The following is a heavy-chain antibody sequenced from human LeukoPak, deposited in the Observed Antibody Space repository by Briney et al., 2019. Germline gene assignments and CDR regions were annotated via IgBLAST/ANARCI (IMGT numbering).Heavy chain of an antibody. Sequence: GGSLRLSCAASGFTFSSYSMNWVRQAPGKGLEWVSSISSSSYIYYADSVKGRFTISRDNAKNSLYLQMNSLRAEDTAVYYCAIDLGYCSSTSCYMLDYWGQGTLVTVSS. CDR2: ISSSSYI. J-gene: IGHJ4*02. CDR1: GFTFSSYS. CDR3: AIDLGYCSSTSCYMLDY. V-gene: IGHV3-21*01. D-gene: IGHD2-2*02.